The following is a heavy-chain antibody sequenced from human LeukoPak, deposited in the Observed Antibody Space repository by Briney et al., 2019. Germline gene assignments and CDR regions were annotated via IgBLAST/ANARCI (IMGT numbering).Heavy chain of an antibody. V-gene: IGHV4-39*01. J-gene: IGHJ4*02. CDR1: GGSISSSSYS. CDR2: IFYSGST. CDR3: ARLWFGAYYFDY. Sequence: SETLSLTCTVSGGSISSSSYSWGWIRQPPGKGLEWIGNIFYSGSTYYNPSLKSRVTISVDTSKNQFSLKLNSVTAADTAVYYCARLWFGAYYFDYWGQGTLVTVSS. D-gene: IGHD3-10*01.